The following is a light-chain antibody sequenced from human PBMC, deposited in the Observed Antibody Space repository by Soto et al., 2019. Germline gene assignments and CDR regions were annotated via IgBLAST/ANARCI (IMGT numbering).Light chain of an antibody. Sequence: IQLTQSPSSLSASVGDRVTITCRASQGISSYLAWYQQRPGKGPKLLIHAASTLHSGVPSRFSGSGYGTDFTLTISSLQPEDFATYYCQQLNDYPLTFGQGTRLEIK. J-gene: IGKJ5*01. CDR2: AAS. CDR3: QQLNDYPLT. V-gene: IGKV1-9*01. CDR1: QGISSY.